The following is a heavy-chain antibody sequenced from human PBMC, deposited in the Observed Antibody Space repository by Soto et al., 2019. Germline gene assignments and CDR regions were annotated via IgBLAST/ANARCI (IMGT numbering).Heavy chain of an antibody. Sequence: ASVKVSCKASGYTFTSYGISWVRQAPGQGLEWMGWISAYNGNTNYAQKLQGRVTMTTDTSTSTAYMELRSLRSDDTAVYYCARDDASFGELFVIYYYYGMDVWGQGTTVTVSS. V-gene: IGHV1-18*01. CDR1: GYTFTSYG. J-gene: IGHJ6*02. CDR2: ISAYNGNT. D-gene: IGHD3-10*01. CDR3: ARDDASFGELFVIYYYYGMDV.